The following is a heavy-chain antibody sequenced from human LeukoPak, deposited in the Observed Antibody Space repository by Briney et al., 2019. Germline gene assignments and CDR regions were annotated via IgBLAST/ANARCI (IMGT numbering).Heavy chain of an antibody. Sequence: PSETLSLTCAVYGGSFSGYYWSWIRQPPGKGLEWIGEINQSGSTNYNPSLKGRVTISVDTSKNQFSLKLSSVTAADTAVYYCARGPRAARPFDYWGQGTLVTVSS. CDR1: GGSFSGYY. V-gene: IGHV4-34*01. J-gene: IGHJ4*02. CDR2: INQSGST. D-gene: IGHD6-6*01. CDR3: ARGPRAARPFDY.